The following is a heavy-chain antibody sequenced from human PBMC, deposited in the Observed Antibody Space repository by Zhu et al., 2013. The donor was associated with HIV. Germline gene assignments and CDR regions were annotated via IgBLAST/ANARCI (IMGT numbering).Heavy chain of an antibody. D-gene: IGHD6-13*01. CDR2: IYYSGST. CDR3: AREERSSSWSGGYYFDY. J-gene: IGHJ4*02. CDR1: GGSISSYY. V-gene: IGHV4-59*01. Sequence: QVQLQESGPGLVKPSETLSLTCTASGGSISSYYWSWIRQPPGKGLEWIGYIYYSGSTNYNPSLKSRVTISVDTSKNQFSLKLSSVTAADTAVYYCAREERSSSWSGGYYFDYVGPGEPWVTVSS.